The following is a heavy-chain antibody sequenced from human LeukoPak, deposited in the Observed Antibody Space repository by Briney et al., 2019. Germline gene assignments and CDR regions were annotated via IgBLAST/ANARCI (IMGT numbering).Heavy chain of an antibody. Sequence: GGSLRLSCAASGFTFSSYAMNWVRQAPGKGLEWVSGISNGGSTYYADSVKGRFTISRDYFQNTLYLQMSSLRAEDTAVYYCAKETSSSFDYWGQGTLVTVSS. CDR2: ISNGGST. CDR1: GFTFSSYA. V-gene: IGHV3-23*01. CDR3: AKETSSSFDY. D-gene: IGHD6-6*01. J-gene: IGHJ4*02.